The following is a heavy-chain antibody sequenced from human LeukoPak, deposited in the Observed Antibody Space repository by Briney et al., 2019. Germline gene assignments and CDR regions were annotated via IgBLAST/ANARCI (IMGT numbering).Heavy chain of an antibody. V-gene: IGHV1-2*02. CDR3: ATFTIFGVVIVDY. J-gene: IGHJ4*02. CDR2: INPNSGGT. Sequence: ASVKVSCKASGYTFTGYYMHWVRQAPGQGLEWMGWINPNSGGTNYAQKFQGRVTMTRDTSISTAYMELSRLRSDDTAVYYCATFTIFGVVIVDYWGQGTLVTVPS. D-gene: IGHD3-3*01. CDR1: GYTFTGYY.